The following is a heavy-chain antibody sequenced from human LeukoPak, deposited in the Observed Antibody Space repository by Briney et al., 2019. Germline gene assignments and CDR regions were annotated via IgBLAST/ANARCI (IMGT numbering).Heavy chain of an antibody. CDR3: ATHGGAYCSGGSCAFDI. Sequence: ASVKVSCTVSGYTLTELSMHWVRQAPGKGLEWMGGFHRKDGETIYAQKFQGRVTMTEDTSTDTAYMELSSLRSEDTAVYYCATHGGAYCSGGSCAFDIWGQGTMVTVSS. J-gene: IGHJ3*02. D-gene: IGHD2-15*01. CDR1: GYTLTELS. CDR2: FHRKDGET. V-gene: IGHV1-24*01.